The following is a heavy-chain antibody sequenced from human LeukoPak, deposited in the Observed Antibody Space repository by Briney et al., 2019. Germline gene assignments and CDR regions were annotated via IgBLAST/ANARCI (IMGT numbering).Heavy chain of an antibody. CDR1: GFTVSSYA. CDR2: ISGSGGST. D-gene: IGHD3-10*01. V-gene: IGHV3-23*01. CDR3: AKDGLLLWLGNACFDY. Sequence: PGGSLRLSCAASGFTVSSYAMSWVRQAPGKGLEWVSAISGSGGSTYYADSVKGRFTISRDNSKNTLDLQMNSLRAEDTPVYYCAKDGLLLWLGNACFDYWGKGPMVTVSS. J-gene: IGHJ4*02.